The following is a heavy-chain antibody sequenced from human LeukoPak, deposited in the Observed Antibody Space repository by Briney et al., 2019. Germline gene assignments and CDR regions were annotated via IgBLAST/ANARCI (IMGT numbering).Heavy chain of an antibody. Sequence: KPGVSLRLSCAASGFTFSSYSMNWVRQAPGKGLEWVSSISSSSSYIYYADSVKGRFTISRDNAKNSLYLQMNSLRAEDTAVYYCASFPRGIAAAGTNYWGQGTLVTVSS. CDR3: ASFPRGIAAAGTNY. V-gene: IGHV3-21*01. J-gene: IGHJ4*02. CDR2: ISSSSSYI. D-gene: IGHD6-13*01. CDR1: GFTFSSYS.